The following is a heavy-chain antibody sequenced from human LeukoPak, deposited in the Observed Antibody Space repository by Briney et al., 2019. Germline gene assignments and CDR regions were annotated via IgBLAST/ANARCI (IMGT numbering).Heavy chain of an antibody. CDR1: GFTFSSYS. V-gene: IGHV3-48*04. J-gene: IGHJ4*02. Sequence: GGSLRLSCAASGFTFSSYSMNWVRQAPGKGLEWVSYISSSSSTIYYADSVKGRFTISRDNAKNSLYLQMNSLRAEDTAVYYCARGGYYDFWSGYSYWGQGTLVTVSS. D-gene: IGHD3-3*01. CDR2: ISSSSSTI. CDR3: ARGGYYDFWSGYSY.